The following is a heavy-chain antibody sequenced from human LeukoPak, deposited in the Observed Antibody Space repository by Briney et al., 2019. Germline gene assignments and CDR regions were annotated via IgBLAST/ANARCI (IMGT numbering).Heavy chain of an antibody. CDR3: AKKYGVTVYGSGLNYFDY. J-gene: IGHJ4*02. D-gene: IGHD6-19*01. CDR1: GFTFSSYW. Sequence: PGGSLRLSCAASGFTFSSYWMLWVRQTPGQGLVWVSRISPDGSSTSYADSVKGRFTISRDNSKNTLYLQMNSLRAEDTAIYYCAKKYGVTVYGSGLNYFDYWGREPWSPSPQ. CDR2: ISPDGSST. V-gene: IGHV3-74*01.